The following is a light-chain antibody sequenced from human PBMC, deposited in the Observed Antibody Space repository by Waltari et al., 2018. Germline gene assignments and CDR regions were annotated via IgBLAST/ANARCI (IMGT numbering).Light chain of an antibody. CDR1: QSGSRT. CDR3: QHYVRLPAT. Sequence: IVLTQSPGTLSLSPGERATLSCRASQSGSRTLAWYQQKPGQAPRLLIYGASTRATGIPERFSGGGSGTDFSLTISRLEPEDFAVYYCQHYVRLPATFGQGTKVEIK. CDR2: GAS. J-gene: IGKJ1*01. V-gene: IGKV3-20*01.